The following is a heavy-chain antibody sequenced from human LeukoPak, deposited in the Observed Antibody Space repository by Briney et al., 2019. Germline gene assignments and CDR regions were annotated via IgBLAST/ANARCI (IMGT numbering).Heavy chain of an antibody. CDR3: AREEAFQLEASLDQ. CDR2: IWKDGSDE. CDR1: GLTFGGFG. V-gene: IGHV3-33*01. D-gene: IGHD3-3*01. J-gene: IGHJ4*02. Sequence: LRLFWAAAGLTFGGFGMHWVRQDQSKGLEWVALIWKDGSDEFYADSVKGRFTISRDNSRNTLSLQMNSLRGEDTAVYYCAREEAFQLEASLDQWGQGTLVTVSS.